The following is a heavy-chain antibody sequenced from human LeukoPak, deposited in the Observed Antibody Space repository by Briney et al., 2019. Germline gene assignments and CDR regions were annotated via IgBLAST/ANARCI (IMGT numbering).Heavy chain of an antibody. CDR3: ARDRVLGFQH. D-gene: IGHD6-6*01. J-gene: IGHJ1*01. Sequence: GGSLRLSCAASGFTFSSYSMNWVRQAPGKGLEWVSSISSSSSYIYYADSVKGRFTISRDNAKNSLYLQMNRLRAEDTAVYYCARDRVLGFQHWGQGTLVTVSS. V-gene: IGHV3-21*01. CDR2: ISSSSSYI. CDR1: GFTFSSYS.